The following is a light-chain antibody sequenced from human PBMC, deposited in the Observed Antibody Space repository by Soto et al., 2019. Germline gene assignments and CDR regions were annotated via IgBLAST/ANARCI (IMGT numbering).Light chain of an antibody. CDR2: DAS. Sequence: ISLTHSPATESLSRWEMSTLXXRASQSVSSYLAWYQQKPGQAPRLLIYDASNRATGIPARFSGSGSGTDFTLTISSLEPEDFAVYYWQQRSNWPPWTFGQGTKV. J-gene: IGKJ1*01. CDR1: QSVSSY. V-gene: IGKV3-11*01. CDR3: QQRSNWPPWT.